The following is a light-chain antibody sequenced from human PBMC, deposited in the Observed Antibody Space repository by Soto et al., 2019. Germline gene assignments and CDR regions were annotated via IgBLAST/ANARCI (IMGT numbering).Light chain of an antibody. CDR1: SSDVRTYNY. V-gene: IGLV2-11*01. CDR3: CSYAGTFTFV. CDR2: DVT. J-gene: IGLJ1*01. Sequence: QSALTQPRSVSGSPGESVTISCTGTSSDVRTYNYVSWYQQQPDKAPKLVIYDVTERPSGVPDRFSGSKSDNTASLTISGLQAEDEADYYCCSYAGTFTFVFGPGTKVTV.